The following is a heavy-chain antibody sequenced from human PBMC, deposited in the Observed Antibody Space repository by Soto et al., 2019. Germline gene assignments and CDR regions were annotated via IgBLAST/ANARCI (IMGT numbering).Heavy chain of an antibody. V-gene: IGHV2-26*01. J-gene: IGHJ6*03. Sequence: QVTLEESGPVLVKPTETLTLTCSVSGFSLSDPKMGVSWIRQPPGKTLEWLAHIFSSDEKSYSTSLTSRVTSSVDTSKSQVVLSLTNTDPVETATNYCARSRERAYDSWIGHYNPMLYSYYCMDVWGKGTTVTVSS. CDR2: IFSSDEK. CDR3: ARSRERAYDSWIGHYNPMLYSYYCMDV. CDR1: GFSLSDPKMG. D-gene: IGHD3-3*01.